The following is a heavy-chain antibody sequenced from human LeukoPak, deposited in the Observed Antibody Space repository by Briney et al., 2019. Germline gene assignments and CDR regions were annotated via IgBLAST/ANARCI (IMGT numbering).Heavy chain of an antibody. CDR3: ARIGDGYGDYFDY. J-gene: IGHJ4*02. D-gene: IGHD5-24*01. CDR1: GLTLRSEG. Sequence: GGSRRLSCAASGLTLRSEGMSWPGQTPGKGWEWVANIKPDGSATAYVDSVKGRFTISRDNAKNSLFLQMNSLRPEDTAVYYCARIGDGYGDYFDYWGQGTLVTVSS. V-gene: IGHV3-7*01. CDR2: IKPDGSAT.